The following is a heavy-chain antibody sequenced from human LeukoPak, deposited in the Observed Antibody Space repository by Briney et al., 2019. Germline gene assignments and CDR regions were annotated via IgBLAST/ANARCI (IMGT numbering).Heavy chain of an antibody. Sequence: PSETLSLTCTVSGGSISGYYWSWIRQPPGKGLEWIGYIFYSGSTNYKPSVKSRVTISVDTSKNQFSLKLSSVTAADTAVYYCARGGYYGSGSDFRFDPWGQGTLVTVSS. CDR1: GGSISGYY. CDR3: ARGGYYGSGSDFRFDP. CDR2: IFYSGST. J-gene: IGHJ5*02. D-gene: IGHD3-10*01. V-gene: IGHV4-59*01.